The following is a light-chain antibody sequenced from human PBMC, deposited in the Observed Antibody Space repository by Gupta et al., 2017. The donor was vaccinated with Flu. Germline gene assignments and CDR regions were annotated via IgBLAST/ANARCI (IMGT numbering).Light chain of an antibody. Sequence: EIVMTQSPATLSVSPGERATLSCRASQSVSSNLAWYQQKPGQAPRLLIYGASTRATGIPARFSGSGSGTEFTLTISSRQPEDFAVYYCQQYYNWPPWTFGQGTKVEIK. CDR3: QQYYNWPPWT. V-gene: IGKV3-15*01. CDR2: GAS. CDR1: QSVSSN. J-gene: IGKJ1*01.